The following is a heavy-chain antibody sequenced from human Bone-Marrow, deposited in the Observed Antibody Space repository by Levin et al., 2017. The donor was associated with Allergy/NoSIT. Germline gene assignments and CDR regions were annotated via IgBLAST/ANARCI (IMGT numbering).Heavy chain of an antibody. Sequence: GGSLRLSCAASGFTFSSYAMHWVRQAPGKGLEWVAVISYDGSNKYYADSVKGRFTISRDNSKNTLYLQMNSLRAEDTAVYYCARDPRDIVVVPAASDYWGQGTLVTVSS. CDR3: ARDPRDIVVVPAASDY. CDR1: GFTFSSYA. V-gene: IGHV3-30-3*01. J-gene: IGHJ4*02. CDR2: ISYDGSNK. D-gene: IGHD2-2*01.